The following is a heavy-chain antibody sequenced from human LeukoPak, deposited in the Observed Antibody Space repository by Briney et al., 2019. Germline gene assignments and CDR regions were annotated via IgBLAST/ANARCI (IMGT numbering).Heavy chain of an antibody. V-gene: IGHV1-69*05. CDR1: RGTFNNHA. D-gene: IGHD1-1*01. J-gene: IGHJ6*03. CDR2: IIPIFGTA. Sequence: ASVKVSCKPSRGTFNNHAISWVRQAPGQGLEWRGRIIPIFGTADYAQRVQGRVTITTDESTSTAYMELSSLRSEDTAVYYCASRELESGWHYHYYMDVWGKGTTVTVSS. CDR3: ASRELESGWHYHYYMDV.